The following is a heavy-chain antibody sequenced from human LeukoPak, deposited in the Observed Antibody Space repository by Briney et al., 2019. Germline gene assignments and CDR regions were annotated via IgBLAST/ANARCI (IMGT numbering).Heavy chain of an antibody. CDR1: GYSISSGYY. D-gene: IGHD3-22*01. CDR2: IYHSGST. J-gene: IGHJ4*02. Sequence: SETLSLTCTVSGYSISSGYYWGWIRQPPGKGLEWIGSIYHSGSTYYNPSLKSRVTISVDTSKNQFSLKLSSVTAADTAVYYCARDAYYYDSSGYYRFDSWGQGTLVTVSS. CDR3: ARDAYYYDSSGYYRFDS. V-gene: IGHV4-38-2*02.